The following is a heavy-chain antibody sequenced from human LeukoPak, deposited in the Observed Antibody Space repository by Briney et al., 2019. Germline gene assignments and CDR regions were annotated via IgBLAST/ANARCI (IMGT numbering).Heavy chain of an antibody. CDR1: GDSVSTNSAA. J-gene: IGHJ4*02. Sequence: SPTLSLTFALSGDSVSTNSAAWNWIRQSPSRGLEWLGSTYYRSKWSNNYAVSVKGPITINPDTSKNQFSLPLNSVTPDDTAMYYCSRGSNDYRDYSFDYWGQGTLVTVSS. CDR2: TYYRSKWSN. D-gene: IGHD4-17*01. CDR3: SRGSNDYRDYSFDY. V-gene: IGHV6-1*01.